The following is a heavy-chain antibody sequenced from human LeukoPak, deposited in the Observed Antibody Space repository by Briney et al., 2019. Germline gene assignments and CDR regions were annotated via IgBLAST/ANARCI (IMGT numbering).Heavy chain of an antibody. CDR1: GFTFSNYW. D-gene: IGHD1-26*01. J-gene: IGHJ4*02. Sequence: GGSLRLSCAASGFTFSNYWMHWVPQAPGKGLVWVSCINGDGSMPTYADSVKGRFTISRDNAKNTLSLHMNSLRAGDTGVYYCARDGGNYSPQDYWGQGTLVTVSS. CDR3: ARDGGNYSPQDY. CDR2: INGDGSMP. V-gene: IGHV3-74*01.